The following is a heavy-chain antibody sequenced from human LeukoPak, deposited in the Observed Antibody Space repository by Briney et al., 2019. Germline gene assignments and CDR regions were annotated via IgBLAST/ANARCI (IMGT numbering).Heavy chain of an antibody. D-gene: IGHD3-10*01. CDR3: ARNYYGSGSYQPYGI. CDR2: ISGSGGST. J-gene: IGHJ3*02. CDR1: GFTFSSYG. Sequence: QTGGSLRLSCAASGFTFSSYGMSWVRQAPGKGLEWVSAISGSGGSTYYADSVKGRFTISRDNSKNTLYLQMNSLRAEDTAVYYCARNYYGSGSYQPYGIWGQGTMVTVSS. V-gene: IGHV3-23*01.